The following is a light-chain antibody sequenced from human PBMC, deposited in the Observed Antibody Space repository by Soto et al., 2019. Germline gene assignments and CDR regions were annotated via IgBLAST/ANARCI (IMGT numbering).Light chain of an antibody. CDR2: RSD. CDR1: SSNIGSNF. Sequence: QSVLTQPPSASGTPGQRVTMSCSGTSSNIGSNFVYWYQHLPGTAPKLLIYRSDQRPSGVPDRFSGSKSGTSASLAISGLRSEDEADYYCASWDDTLSGVVFGGGTKLTVL. V-gene: IGLV1-47*01. CDR3: ASWDDTLSGVV. J-gene: IGLJ3*02.